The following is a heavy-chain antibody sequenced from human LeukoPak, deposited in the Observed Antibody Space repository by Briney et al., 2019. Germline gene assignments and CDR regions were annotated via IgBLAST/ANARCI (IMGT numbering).Heavy chain of an antibody. CDR1: GFTFSSYA. D-gene: IGHD3-10*01. J-gene: IGHJ4*02. CDR3: AKDIRDKLLWFGELTLDY. Sequence: GGSLRLSCAASGFTFSSYAMSWVRQAPGKGLEWVSAISGSGGSTYYADSVKGRFTISRDNSKNTLYLQMNSLRAEDTAVYYCAKDIRDKLLWFGELTLDYWGQGTLVTVSS. V-gene: IGHV3-23*01. CDR2: ISGSGGST.